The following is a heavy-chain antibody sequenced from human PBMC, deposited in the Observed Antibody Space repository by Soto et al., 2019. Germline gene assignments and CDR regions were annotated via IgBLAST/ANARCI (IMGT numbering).Heavy chain of an antibody. CDR2: IVVVSGNT. Sequence: QMQLVQSGPEVKKPGTSVKVSCKASGFTFTSSAVQWVRQARGQRLEWRGWIVVVSGNTNYAQKFQERVTITRDMSTSTAYMELSSLRSEATAVYYCAEDANCGGDCDWYFDLWGRGTLVTVSS. J-gene: IGHJ2*01. CDR1: GFTFTSSA. V-gene: IGHV1-58*01. D-gene: IGHD2-21*02. CDR3: AEDANCGGDCDWYFDL.